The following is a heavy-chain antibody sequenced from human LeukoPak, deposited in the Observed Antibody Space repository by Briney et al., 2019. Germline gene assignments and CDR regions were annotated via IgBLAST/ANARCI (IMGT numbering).Heavy chain of an antibody. Sequence: GESLKISCKGSGYSFTSYWIGWVRQMPGKGLERMGIIYHGDSATRYSPSFQGQVTISADKSISTAYLQWSSLKASDTAMYYCARPYYYGSGSRGSHYYYYMDVWGKGTTVTASS. CDR2: IYHGDSAT. CDR1: GYSFTSYW. D-gene: IGHD3-10*01. CDR3: ARPYYYGSGSRGSHYYYYMDV. J-gene: IGHJ6*03. V-gene: IGHV5-51*01.